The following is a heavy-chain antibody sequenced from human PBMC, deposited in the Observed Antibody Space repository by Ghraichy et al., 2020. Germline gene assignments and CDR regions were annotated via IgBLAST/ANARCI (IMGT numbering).Heavy chain of an antibody. V-gene: IGHV1-18*01. D-gene: IGHD3-3*01. CDR2: ISAYNGNT. CDR1: GYTFTSYG. Sequence: GESLNISCKASGYTFTSYGISWVRQAPGQGLEWMGWISAYNGNTNYAQKLQGRVTMTTDTSTSTAYMELRSLRSDDTAVYYCARDPPYYDFWSGYRDNYYYGMDVWGQGTTVTVSS. CDR3: ARDPPYYDFWSGYRDNYYYGMDV. J-gene: IGHJ6*02.